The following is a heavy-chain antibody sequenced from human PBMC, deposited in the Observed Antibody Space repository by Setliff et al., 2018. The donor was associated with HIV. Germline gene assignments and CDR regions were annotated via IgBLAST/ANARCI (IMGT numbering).Heavy chain of an antibody. CDR2: IYLDGDK. Sequence: SGPTLVNPTQTLTLTCTFSGFSLSTSGVGVGWISQPPGKALDWLALIYLDGDKGYSPSLRSRLTITKDTSKNQVVLTMTNMYPVDTATYYCAHGVYQTRLYGMDVWGQGTTVTVSS. CDR3: AHGVYQTRLYGMDV. V-gene: IGHV2-5*02. J-gene: IGHJ6*02. CDR1: GFSLSTSGVG. D-gene: IGHD2-8*01.